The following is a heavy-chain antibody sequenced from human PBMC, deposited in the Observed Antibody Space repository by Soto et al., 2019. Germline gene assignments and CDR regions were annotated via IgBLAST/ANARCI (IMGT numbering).Heavy chain of an antibody. J-gene: IGHJ6*02. D-gene: IGHD6-13*01. CDR2: ISYDGSNK. Sequence: GGSLRLSCAASGFTFSSYGMHWVRQAPGKGLEWVAVISYDGSNKYYADSVKGRFTISRDNSKNTLYLQMNSLRAEDTAVYYCAKWGIAETYGMDVWGQGTTVTVS. CDR3: AKWGIAETYGMDV. CDR1: GFTFSSYG. V-gene: IGHV3-30*18.